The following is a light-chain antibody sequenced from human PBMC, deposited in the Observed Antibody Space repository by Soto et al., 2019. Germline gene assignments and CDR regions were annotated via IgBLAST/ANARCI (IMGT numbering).Light chain of an antibody. CDR3: SSYTTSSTLV. Sequence: QSVLTQPASVSASPGQSITISCTGTSSDVGTYKYVSRYQHHPGKAPKLMIYDVSNRPSGVSNRFSGSKSGNTASLIISGLQTEDEADYYCSSYTTSSTLVFGGGTKLTVL. V-gene: IGLV2-14*03. J-gene: IGLJ2*01. CDR1: SSDVGTYKY. CDR2: DVS.